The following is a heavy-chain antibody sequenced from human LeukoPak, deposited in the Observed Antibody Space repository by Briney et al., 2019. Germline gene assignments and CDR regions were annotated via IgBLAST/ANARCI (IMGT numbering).Heavy chain of an antibody. D-gene: IGHD3-22*01. CDR3: AKGEYNYDSSGYKAEYFQH. Sequence: GGSLRLSCAASGFTFSSYGMHWVRQAPGKGLEWGAVIWYDGSNKYYADSVKGRFTISRDNSKNTLYLQMNSLRAEDTAVYYCAKGEYNYDSSGYKAEYFQHWGQGTLVTVSS. V-gene: IGHV3-33*06. CDR1: GFTFSSYG. CDR2: IWYDGSNK. J-gene: IGHJ1*01.